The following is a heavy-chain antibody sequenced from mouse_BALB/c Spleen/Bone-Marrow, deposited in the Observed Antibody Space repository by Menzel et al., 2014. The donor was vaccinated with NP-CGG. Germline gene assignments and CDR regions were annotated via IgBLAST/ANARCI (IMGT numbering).Heavy chain of an antibody. CDR3: ARYGNYNAMDY. D-gene: IGHD2-1*01. Sequence: ESGPGLVKPSQSLSLPCSVTGYSITSGYYWNWIRQFPGNKLEWMGYISYDGSNNYNPSLKNRISITRDTSKNQFFLKLNSVTTEDTATYYCARYGNYNAMDYWGQGTSVTVSS. J-gene: IGHJ4*01. CDR1: GYSITSGYY. CDR2: ISYDGSN. V-gene: IGHV3-6*02.